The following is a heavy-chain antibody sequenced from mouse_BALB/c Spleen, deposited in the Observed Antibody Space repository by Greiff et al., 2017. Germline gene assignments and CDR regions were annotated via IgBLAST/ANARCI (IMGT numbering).Heavy chain of an antibody. V-gene: IGHV1-9*01. D-gene: IGHD1-1*01. CDR3: ARRGGLYYGSSYGY. CDR2: ILPGSGST. J-gene: IGHJ2*01. CDR1: GYTFSSYW. Sequence: VQLQQSGAELMKPGASVKISCKATGYTFSSYWIEWVKQRPGHGLEWIGEILPGSGSTNYNEKFKGKATFTADTSSNTAYMQLSSLTSEDSAVYYCARRGGLYYGSSYGYWGQGTTLTVSS.